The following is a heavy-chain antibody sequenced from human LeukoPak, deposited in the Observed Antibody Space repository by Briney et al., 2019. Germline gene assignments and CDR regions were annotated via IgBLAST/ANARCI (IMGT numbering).Heavy chain of an antibody. CDR1: GFTFSNYW. Sequence: GGSLRLSCAASGFTFSNYWTHWVRQAPGKGLVWVSRINSYGNTRTYADSVKGRFTISRDNAKNTLYLHMNSLRVEDTAVYYCARGDSGEPLNIDHWGQGTLVTVPS. D-gene: IGHD1-26*01. CDR3: ARGDSGEPLNIDH. J-gene: IGHJ4*02. V-gene: IGHV3-74*01. CDR2: INSYGNTR.